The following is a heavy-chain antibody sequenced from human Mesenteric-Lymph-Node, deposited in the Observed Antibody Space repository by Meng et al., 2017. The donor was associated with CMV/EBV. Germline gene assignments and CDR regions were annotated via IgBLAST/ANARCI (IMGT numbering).Heavy chain of an antibody. D-gene: IGHD1-20*01. CDR3: ARLVGMSGSFDY. V-gene: IGHV4-39*01. CDR2: ISYSGST. Sequence: TVSGGPISSNGYFWAWIRQPPGRGLEWIGSISYSGSTYYNPSLKSRVTISVDTSKNQFSQRLTSVTAVDTAVYYCARLVGMSGSFDYWGQGTLVTVSS. CDR1: GGPISSNGYF. J-gene: IGHJ4*02.